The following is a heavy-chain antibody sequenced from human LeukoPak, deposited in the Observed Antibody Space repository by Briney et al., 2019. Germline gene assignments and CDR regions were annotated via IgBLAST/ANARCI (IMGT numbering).Heavy chain of an antibody. V-gene: IGHV3-30-3*01. CDR3: ASNYDSSGYGHDY. CDR2: ISYDGSNK. Sequence: GGSLRLSCAASRFTFSSYAMHWVRQAPGKGLEWVAVISYDGSNKYYADSVKGRFTISRDNSKNTLYLQMNSLRAEDTAVYYCASNYDSSGYGHDYWGQGTLVTVSS. CDR1: RFTFSSYA. D-gene: IGHD3-22*01. J-gene: IGHJ4*02.